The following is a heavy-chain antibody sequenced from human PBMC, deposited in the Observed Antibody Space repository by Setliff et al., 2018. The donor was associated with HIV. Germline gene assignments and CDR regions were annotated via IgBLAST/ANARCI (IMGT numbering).Heavy chain of an antibody. CDR3: SGGIHGGDSAYYFDY. Sequence: SVKVSCKASGGTLSGYAITWVRQAPGQGLEWMGGIVPLFGSLNDAQNFRGRVTITTDESTTAAYLELSSLRSEDTAMYYCSGGIHGGDSAYYFDYWGQGTLVTVSS. J-gene: IGHJ4*01. CDR1: GGTLSGYA. D-gene: IGHD5-12*01. V-gene: IGHV1-69*05. CDR2: IVPLFGSL.